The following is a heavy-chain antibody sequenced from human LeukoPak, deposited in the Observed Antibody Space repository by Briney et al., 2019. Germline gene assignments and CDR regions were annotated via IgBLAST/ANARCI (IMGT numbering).Heavy chain of an antibody. CDR1: GFTFSSYA. D-gene: IGHD1-14*01. J-gene: IGHJ6*02. CDR2: ISGSGGST. Sequence: GGSLRLSCAASGFTFSSYAMSWVRQAPGKGLEWVSAISGSGGSTYYADSVKGRFTISRDNSKHTLYLQMTSLRAEDTAVYYCAKDIRRNYYYYGMDVWGQGTTVTVSS. V-gene: IGHV3-23*01. CDR3: AKDIRRNYYYYGMDV.